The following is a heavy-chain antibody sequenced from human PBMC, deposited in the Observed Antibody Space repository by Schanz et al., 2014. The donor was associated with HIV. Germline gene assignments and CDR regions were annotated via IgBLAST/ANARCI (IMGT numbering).Heavy chain of an antibody. J-gene: IGHJ6*02. CDR1: GFSFDTFG. Sequence: QVQLVESGGGGVQPGRSLRLSCAGSGFSFDTFGIHWVRQTPGKGLEWVAAISFDGSHKYSADSVKGRFTISRDDSSDTLYLQMNSLRPEDTAVYYCAKSHKHDSSDYYRFYYFGMDVWGQGTTVTVSS. CDR3: AKSHKHDSSDYYRFYYFGMDV. V-gene: IGHV3-30*18. D-gene: IGHD6-19*01. CDR2: ISFDGSHK.